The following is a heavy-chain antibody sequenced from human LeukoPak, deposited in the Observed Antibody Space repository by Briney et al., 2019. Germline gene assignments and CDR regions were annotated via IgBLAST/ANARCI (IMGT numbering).Heavy chain of an antibody. D-gene: IGHD4-11*01. Sequence: PSETLSLTCTVSGVSISSSNSYWGWIRQPPGKGLEWIGSIYYSGNTYYNASLKSQVSISIDTSKNHFSLKLSSVTAADTAVYYCARAINDYSNYEVLTDNWFDPWGQGTLVTVSS. CDR1: GVSISSSNSY. CDR3: ARAINDYSNYEVLTDNWFDP. V-gene: IGHV4-39*02. CDR2: IYYSGNT. J-gene: IGHJ5*02.